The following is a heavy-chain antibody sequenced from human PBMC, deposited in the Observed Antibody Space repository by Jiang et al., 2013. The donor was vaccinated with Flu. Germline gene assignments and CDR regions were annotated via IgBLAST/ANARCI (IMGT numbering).Heavy chain of an antibody. J-gene: IGHJ6*03. V-gene: IGHV1-24*01. CDR2: FDSEDGET. CDR3: ARLPEAQYYYYYMDV. Sequence: GAEVKKPGASVRVSCKVSGHTLTDLSIHWVRQAPGKGLEWMGGFDSEDGETLYKEGFHGRVTMTEDTSTDTAYMDLRSLRSDDTAVYYCARLPEAQYYYYYMDVWGKGTTVTVSS. CDR1: GHTLTDLS.